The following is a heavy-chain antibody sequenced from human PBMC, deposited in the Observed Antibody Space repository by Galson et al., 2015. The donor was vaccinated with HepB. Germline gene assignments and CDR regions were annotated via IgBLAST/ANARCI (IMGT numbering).Heavy chain of an antibody. V-gene: IGHV1-46*03. D-gene: IGHD2-2*01. CDR3: ARSYCSSTSCYLYDYYYYMDL. CDR2: INPSGGST. CDR1: GYTFTSYY. Sequence: SVKVSCKASGYTFTSYYMHWVRQAPGQGLEWMGIINPSGGSTSYAQKFQGRVTMTRDTSTSTVYMELSSLGSEDTAVYYCARSYCSSTSCYLYDYYYYMDLRGKGTTVNLSS. J-gene: IGHJ6*03.